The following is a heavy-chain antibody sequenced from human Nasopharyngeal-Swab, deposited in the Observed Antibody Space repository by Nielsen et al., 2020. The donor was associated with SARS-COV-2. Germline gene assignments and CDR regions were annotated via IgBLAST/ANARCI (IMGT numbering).Heavy chain of an antibody. CDR3: ARGGRHGCSSANRPCAIDV. D-gene: IGHD2-2*01. CDR2: TRHSASG. Sequence: WIRQPPGKGLEWIGETRHSASGNYKPSLNSRVSMSVDASKNQFSLKLDSVTAADTAVYYCARGGRHGCSSANRPCAIDVWGQGATVTVSS. V-gene: IGHV4-34*01. J-gene: IGHJ6*02.